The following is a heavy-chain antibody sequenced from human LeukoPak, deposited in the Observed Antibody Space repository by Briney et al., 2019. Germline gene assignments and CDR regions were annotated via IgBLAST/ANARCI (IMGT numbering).Heavy chain of an antibody. CDR3: ARGGVKLERGLYDY. CDR1: GGSISSSSYY. CDR2: IYYSGST. J-gene: IGHJ4*02. D-gene: IGHD1-1*01. V-gene: IGHV4-39*07. Sequence: SETLSHTCTVSGGSISSSSYYWGWIRQPPGKGLEWIGSIYYSGSTYYNPSLKSRVTISVDRSKNQFSLKLSSVTAADTAVYYCARGGVKLERGLYDYWGQGTLVTVSS.